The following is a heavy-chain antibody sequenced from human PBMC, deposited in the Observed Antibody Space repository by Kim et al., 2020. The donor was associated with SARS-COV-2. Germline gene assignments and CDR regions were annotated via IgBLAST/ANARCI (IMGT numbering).Heavy chain of an antibody. J-gene: IGHJ6*03. CDR1: GFTFRTYG. Sequence: GGSLRLSCAASGFTFRTYGMHWVRQAPGKGLEWVAVISYSGSNKYYADSVKGRFTISRDNSKNTLYLQMNSLRAEDTAVYYCAKETMSYMVVWGKGTPVTVSS. CDR2: ISYSGSNK. CDR3: AKETMSYMVV. V-gene: IGHV3-30*18. D-gene: IGHD3-22*01.